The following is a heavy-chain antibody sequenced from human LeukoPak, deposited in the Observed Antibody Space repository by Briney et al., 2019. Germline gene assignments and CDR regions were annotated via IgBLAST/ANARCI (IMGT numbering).Heavy chain of an antibody. CDR1: GFTFRDAA. CDR2: ISSSGANA. CDR3: AKDMELAS. V-gene: IGHV3-23*01. J-gene: IGHJ5*02. Sequence: GGSLRLSCAASGFTFRDAAMTWVRQAPGKGLEWVSLISSSGANAYYADSVKGRFTMSRDNSKDTLYLHTHNLRGEDTAEYYCAKDMELASWGQGTLVTVSS. D-gene: IGHD1-26*01.